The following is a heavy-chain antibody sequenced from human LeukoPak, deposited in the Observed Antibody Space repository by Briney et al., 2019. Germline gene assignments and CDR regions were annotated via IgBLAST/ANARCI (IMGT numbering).Heavy chain of an antibody. CDR2: ISSSGNTK. CDR3: TSRLDEGVLDRDY. V-gene: IGHV3-11*01. CDR1: GFIFSDYH. D-gene: IGHD1-1*01. J-gene: IGHJ4*02. Sequence: PGGSLRLSCAGSGFIFSDYHMSWIRQAPGKGLEWVSDISSSGNTKYYADSVKGRFSISRDNANNSLDLQMNSPKAEDTAVYYCTSRLDEGVLDRDYWGQGTLVTVSS.